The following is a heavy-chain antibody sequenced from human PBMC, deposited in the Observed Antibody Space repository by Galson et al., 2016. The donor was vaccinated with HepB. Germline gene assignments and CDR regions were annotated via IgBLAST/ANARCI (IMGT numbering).Heavy chain of an antibody. J-gene: IGHJ4*02. CDR1: GYTFSGYY. Sequence: SVKVSCKASGYTFSGYYMHWVRQAPGQGLEWMGWINSNSGDTRYTLKLQDRVTLSRDTSITSAYMELSRLRSDDTAVYYCARAVSRTHTLAQTSLHFDYWGQGSLVTVSS. V-gene: IGHV1-2*02. D-gene: IGHD2/OR15-2a*01. CDR2: INSNSGDT. CDR3: ARAVSRTHTLAQTSLHFDY.